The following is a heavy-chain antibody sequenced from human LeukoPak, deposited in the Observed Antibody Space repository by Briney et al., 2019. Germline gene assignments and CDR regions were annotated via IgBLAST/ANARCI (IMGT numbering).Heavy chain of an antibody. CDR2: ISSSSSYI. CDR1: GFTFSSYS. Sequence: GGSLRLSCAASGFTFSSYSMNWVRQAPGKGLEWVSSISSSSSYIYYADSVKGRFTISRDNAKNSLYLQMNSLRAEDTAVYYCARGFGGYDLFLDYWGQGTLVTVPS. V-gene: IGHV3-21*01. CDR3: ARGFGGYDLFLDY. J-gene: IGHJ4*02. D-gene: IGHD3-10*01.